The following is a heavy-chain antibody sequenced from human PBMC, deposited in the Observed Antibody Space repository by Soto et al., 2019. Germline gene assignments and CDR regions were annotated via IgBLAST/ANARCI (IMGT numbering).Heavy chain of an antibody. D-gene: IGHD3-22*01. V-gene: IGHV3-23*01. CDR1: GFTFSSYA. CDR2: ISGSGGST. Sequence: PGGSLRLSCAASGFTFSSYAMSWVRQAPGKGLEWVSAISGSGGSTYYADSVKGRFTISRDNSKNTLYPQMNSLRAEDTAVYYCAKDLITMIVVVTRGFDYWGQGTLVTVSS. CDR3: AKDLITMIVVVTRGFDY. J-gene: IGHJ4*02.